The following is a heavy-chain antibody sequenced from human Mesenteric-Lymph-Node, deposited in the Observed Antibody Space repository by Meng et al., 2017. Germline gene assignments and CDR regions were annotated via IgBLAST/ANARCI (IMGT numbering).Heavy chain of an antibody. Sequence: SCAASGFTFSSYAMSWVRQAPGKGLEWVSGINWNGGSTGYADSVKGRFTISRDNAKNSLYLQMNSLRAEDTALYYCARGGIVATIFSPFDYWGQGTLVTVSS. D-gene: IGHD5-12*01. CDR2: INWNGGST. CDR3: ARGGIVATIFSPFDY. V-gene: IGHV3-20*04. CDR1: GFTFSSYA. J-gene: IGHJ4*02.